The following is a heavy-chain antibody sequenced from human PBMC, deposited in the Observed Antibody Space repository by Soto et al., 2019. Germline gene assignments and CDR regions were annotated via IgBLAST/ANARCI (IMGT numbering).Heavy chain of an antibody. CDR2: ISGDSTDT. J-gene: IGHJ3*02. Sequence: QVQLLEPGGDLVKPGGSLRLSCAASGFTVSGYYMAWIRQPPGKGLEWISYISGDSTDTNYADSVKGRFTISRDNAKYSLYLQRNSLRAEDAAVYFCATGQQVRMADIWGQGTMVTGSS. CDR3: ATGQQVRMADI. CDR1: GFTVSGYY. D-gene: IGHD6-13*01. V-gene: IGHV3-11*03.